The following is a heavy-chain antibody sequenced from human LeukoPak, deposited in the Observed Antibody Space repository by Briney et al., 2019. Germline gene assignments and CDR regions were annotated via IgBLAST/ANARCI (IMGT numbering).Heavy chain of an antibody. CDR2: ISSSGSAI. D-gene: IGHD6-13*01. Sequence: QPGGSLRLSCAASGFTFSSYEMNWVRQAPGKGLEWVSYISSSGSAIYYADSVKGRFTISRDNAKNSLYLQMNSLRAEDTAVYYCARVEIAAAYGAFDIWGQGTMVTVSS. CDR3: ARVEIAAAYGAFDI. CDR1: GFTFSSYE. J-gene: IGHJ3*02. V-gene: IGHV3-48*03.